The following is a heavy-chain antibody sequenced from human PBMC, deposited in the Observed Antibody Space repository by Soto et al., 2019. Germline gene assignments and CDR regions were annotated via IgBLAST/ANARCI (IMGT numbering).Heavy chain of an antibody. D-gene: IGHD3-10*01. CDR1: GFIFSSYG. CDR2: IWYDGSNK. J-gene: IGHJ6*02. Sequence: GGSLRLSCAASGFIFSSYGMHWVRQAPGKGLEWVAVIWYDGSNKYYADSVKGRFTISRDNSKNTLYLQMNSLRAEDTAVYYCARSTMVRGDDYYYGMDVWGQGTTVTVSS. CDR3: ARSTMVRGDDYYYGMDV. V-gene: IGHV3-33*01.